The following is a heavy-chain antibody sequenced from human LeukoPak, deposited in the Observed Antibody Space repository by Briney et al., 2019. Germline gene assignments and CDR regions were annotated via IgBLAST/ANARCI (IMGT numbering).Heavy chain of an antibody. CDR2: INHSGST. Sequence: PSETLSLTCAVYGGSFSGYYWSWIRQPPGKGLEWIGEINHSGSTNYNPSLKSRVTISVDTSKNQFSLKLSSVTAADTAVYYCARGGGYYYYDSSGYYYYWGQGTLVTVSS. CDR1: GGSFSGYY. D-gene: IGHD3-22*01. J-gene: IGHJ4*02. V-gene: IGHV4-34*01. CDR3: ARGGGYYYYDSSGYYYY.